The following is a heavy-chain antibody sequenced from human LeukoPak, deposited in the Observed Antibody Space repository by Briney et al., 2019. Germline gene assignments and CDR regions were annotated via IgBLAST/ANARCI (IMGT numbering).Heavy chain of an antibody. CDR3: ARTYGDYDHYYGLDV. D-gene: IGHD4-17*01. CDR2: IDSDGST. CDR1: GFTVSNNY. Sequence: GGSLRLSCAASGFTVSNNYMAWVRQAPGKGLEWASVIDSDGSTYYADSVKGRFTISRDNSKNTLFLQMNSLGAEDTAVYYCARTYGDYDHYYGLDVWGQGTTVTVSS. V-gene: IGHV3-66*01. J-gene: IGHJ6*02.